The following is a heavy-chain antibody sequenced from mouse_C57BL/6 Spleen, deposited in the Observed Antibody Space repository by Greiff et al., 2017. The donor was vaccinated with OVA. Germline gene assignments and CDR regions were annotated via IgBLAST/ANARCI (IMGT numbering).Heavy chain of an antibody. CDR1: GYTFTDYY. J-gene: IGHJ3*01. V-gene: IGHV1-26*01. CDR3: ARDGRGTAWFAY. Sequence: VQLQQSGPELVKPGASVKISCKASGYTFTDYYMNWVKQSHGKSLEWIGDINPNNGGTSYNQKFKGKATLTVDKSSSTAYMELRSLTSEDSAVYYCARDGRGTAWFAYWGQGSLVTVSA. D-gene: IGHD2-3*01. CDR2: INPNNGGT.